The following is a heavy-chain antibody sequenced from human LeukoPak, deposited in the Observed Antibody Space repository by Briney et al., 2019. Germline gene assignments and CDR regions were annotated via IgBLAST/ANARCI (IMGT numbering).Heavy chain of an antibody. J-gene: IGHJ3*02. Sequence: GASVKVSCQASGYTFPRHALHWVRQAPGPRLEWMGWINAGNGNTKYSQKFQGRVTITRDTSASTAYMELSSLRSEDTAVYYCAVEVLLKARGAFDIWGQGTMVTVSS. CDR1: GYTFPRHA. V-gene: IGHV1-3*01. D-gene: IGHD3-10*01. CDR3: AVEVLLKARGAFDI. CDR2: INAGNGNT.